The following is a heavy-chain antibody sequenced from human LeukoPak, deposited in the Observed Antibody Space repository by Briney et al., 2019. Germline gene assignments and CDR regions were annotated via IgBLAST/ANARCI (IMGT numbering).Heavy chain of an antibody. CDR3: AQDGACLRDY. D-gene: IGHD3-16*01. CDR2: ITGSGDRT. CDR1: GFSFSNYG. Sequence: GGTLRLSCAAFGFSFSNYGMNWVRQAPGKGLEWVSGITGSGDRTYYADSVKGRFTISRGNSKNTVYLQMNSLRDEDTAVYYCAQDGACLRDYWGQGTLVTVSS. J-gene: IGHJ4*02. V-gene: IGHV3-23*01.